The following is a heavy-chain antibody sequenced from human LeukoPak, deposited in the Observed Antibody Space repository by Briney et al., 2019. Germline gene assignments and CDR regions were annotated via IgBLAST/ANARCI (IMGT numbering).Heavy chain of an antibody. CDR1: GGSISSYY. CDR2: ISDIGGI. J-gene: IGHJ4*02. Sequence: PSGTLSLTCTVSGGSISSYYWSWIRQPPGKGLEWIAYISDIGGINYNPSLKSRVTISLDTSKNQFSLKLSSVTAADTAVYYCAGHHPRNTVDFWGQGTLVTVSS. D-gene: IGHD2/OR15-2a*01. CDR3: AGHHPRNTVDF. V-gene: IGHV4-59*08.